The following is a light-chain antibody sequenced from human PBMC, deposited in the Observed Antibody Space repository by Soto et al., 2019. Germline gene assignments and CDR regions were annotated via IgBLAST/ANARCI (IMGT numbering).Light chain of an antibody. CDR1: QSISSY. J-gene: IGKJ2*01. Sequence: DIQMTQSPSSLSASVGDIVTITCRASQSISSYLNGYQQKPGKAPKLLIYAASSLQSGVPSRLSGSGSGTNFTLTISTLQPEDFATYYCKQSYSTPYTFGQGTQLEIK. CDR3: KQSYSTPYT. CDR2: AAS. V-gene: IGKV1-39*01.